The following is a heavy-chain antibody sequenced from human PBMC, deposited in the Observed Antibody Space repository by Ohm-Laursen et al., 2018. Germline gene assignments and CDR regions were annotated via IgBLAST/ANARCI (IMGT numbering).Heavy chain of an antibody. D-gene: IGHD1-14*01. J-gene: IGHJ1*01. CDR1: GFTFSSYE. CDR3: ASYREYFQH. Sequence: SLRLSCTASGFTFSSYEMNWVRQAPGKGLEWVSYISSSGSTIYYADSVRGRFTISRDNAKNSVYLQMNSLRAEDTAVYYCASYREYFQHWGQGTLVTVSS. V-gene: IGHV3-48*03. CDR2: ISSSGSTI.